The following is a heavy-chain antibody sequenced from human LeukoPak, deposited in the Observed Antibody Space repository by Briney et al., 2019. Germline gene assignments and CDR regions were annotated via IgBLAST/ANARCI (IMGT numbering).Heavy chain of an antibody. CDR3: ARHGSVRSPLGP. CDR1: GGSISSYY. Sequence: SETLSLTCTVSGGSISSYYWSWIRQPPGKGLEWIGYIYATGSTNYYPSLKSRVTISVDTSKNQFSLNLRSVTAADTAVYYCARHGSVRSPLGPWGQGTLVTVSS. V-gene: IGHV4-4*09. D-gene: IGHD3-10*01. CDR2: IYATGST. J-gene: IGHJ5*02.